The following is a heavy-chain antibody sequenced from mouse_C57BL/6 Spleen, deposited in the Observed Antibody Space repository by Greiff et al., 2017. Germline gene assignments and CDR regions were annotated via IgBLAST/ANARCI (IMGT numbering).Heavy chain of an antibody. CDR2: IFPRSGNT. CDR3: ARGGGTSFAY. Sequence: QVQLQQSGAELARPGASVKLSCKASGYTFTSYGISWVKQRTGQGLEWIGEIFPRSGNTYYNEKFKGKATLTADKSSSTAYMELRSLTSEDSAVYFCARGGGTSFAYWGQGTLVTVSA. V-gene: IGHV1-81*01. J-gene: IGHJ3*01. CDR1: GYTFTSYG.